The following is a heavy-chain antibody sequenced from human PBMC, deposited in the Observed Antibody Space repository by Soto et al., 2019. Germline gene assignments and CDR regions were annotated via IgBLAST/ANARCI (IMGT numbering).Heavy chain of an antibody. CDR1: GYTLTSYA. Sequence: ASVKVSFRASGYTLTSYAMHWGRQAPGQRLEWMGCINAGNGNTRYSQKFQGRVTITRDTSASTAYMELSRLRSEDTAVYYCARQFGSPSSVGRAAASNYGMDVWGQGTTVTVSS. V-gene: IGHV1-3*01. CDR2: INAGNGNT. CDR3: ARQFGSPSSVGRAAASNYGMDV. D-gene: IGHD6-13*01. J-gene: IGHJ6*02.